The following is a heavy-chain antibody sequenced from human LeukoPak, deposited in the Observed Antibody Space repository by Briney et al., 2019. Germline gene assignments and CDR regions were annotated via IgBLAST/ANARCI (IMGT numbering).Heavy chain of an antibody. CDR3: ARRWPHSNGYYLFVY. D-gene: IGHD3-22*01. Sequence: SVKVSCKASGGTFSSPGFSCVRQAPGQGLEWMGGIIPIFGATNYAEKFQGRVTITTDDSKSTGYMELRSLTTEDTAVYYCARRWPHSNGYYLFVYWGQGTLVTVSS. CDR1: GGTFSSPG. CDR2: IIPIFGAT. V-gene: IGHV1-69*05. J-gene: IGHJ4*02.